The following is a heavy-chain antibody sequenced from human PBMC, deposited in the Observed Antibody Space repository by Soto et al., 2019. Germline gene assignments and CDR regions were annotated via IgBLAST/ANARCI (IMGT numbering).Heavy chain of an antibody. Sequence: QVQLVQSGAEEKKPGASVKVSCKASGYTFTSYAMHWVRQAPGQRLEWMGWINAGNGNTKYPQKFQGRVTITRDTSASTAYMELSSLRSEDTAVYYCARVTANSFDPWGQGTLVTVSS. V-gene: IGHV1-3*05. J-gene: IGHJ5*02. CDR3: ARVTANSFDP. CDR1: GYTFTSYA. D-gene: IGHD5-18*01. CDR2: INAGNGNT.